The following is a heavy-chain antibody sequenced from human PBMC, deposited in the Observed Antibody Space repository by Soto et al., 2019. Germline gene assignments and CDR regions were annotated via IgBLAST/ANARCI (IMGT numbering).Heavy chain of an antibody. D-gene: IGHD2-15*01. Sequence: PSETLSLTCTVSGDSISSYYWSWIRQPPGKGLEWIGYIYYSGSTNYNPSLKSRVTISVDTSKNQFSLKLSSVTAADTAVYYCARGLGGNPYYSDYWGQGTLVTVSS. CDR3: ARGLGGNPYYSDY. V-gene: IGHV4-59*01. CDR1: GDSISSYY. CDR2: IYYSGST. J-gene: IGHJ4*02.